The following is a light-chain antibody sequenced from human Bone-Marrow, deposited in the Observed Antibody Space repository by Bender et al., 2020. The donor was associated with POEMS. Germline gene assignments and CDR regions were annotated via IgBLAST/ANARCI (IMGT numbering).Light chain of an antibody. V-gene: IGLV2-14*01. CDR3: FSYTSTGAYV. Sequence: QSALTQPASVSGSPGQSISISCTGTSSDVGGYHSVSWYQQYPGKAPEFIIYDVSNRPSGVSDRFSGSKSVNTAFLTISGLQAEDEAVYYCFSYTSTGAYVFGTGTKVTV. CDR1: SSDVGGYHS. J-gene: IGLJ1*01. CDR2: DVS.